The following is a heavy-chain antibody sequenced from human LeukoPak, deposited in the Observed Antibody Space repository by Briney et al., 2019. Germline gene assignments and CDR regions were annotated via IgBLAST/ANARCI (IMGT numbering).Heavy chain of an antibody. CDR2: IYYSGST. Sequence: SQTLSLTCTVSGGSISSGGYYWSWIRQQPGKGLEWIGYIYYSGSTYYNPSLKSRVTISVDTSKNQFSLKLSSVTAADTAVYYCARCTSTSCYNFDYWGQGSLVTVSS. CDR3: ARCTSTSCYNFDY. V-gene: IGHV4-31*03. D-gene: IGHD2-2*02. J-gene: IGHJ4*02. CDR1: GGSISSGGYY.